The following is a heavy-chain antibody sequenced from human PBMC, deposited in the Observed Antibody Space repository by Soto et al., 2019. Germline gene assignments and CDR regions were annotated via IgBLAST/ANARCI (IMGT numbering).Heavy chain of an antibody. V-gene: IGHV1-46*01. CDR2: INPSGGST. CDR1: GYTFTSYY. Sequence: ASVXVSCKASGYTFTSYYMHWVRQAPGQGLEWMRIINPSGGSTSYAQKFQGRVTMTRDTSTSTVYMGLSSLRSEDTAVYYCALPLVGDYAFDIWGQGTMVTVSS. J-gene: IGHJ3*02. CDR3: ALPLVGDYAFDI. D-gene: IGHD3-16*01.